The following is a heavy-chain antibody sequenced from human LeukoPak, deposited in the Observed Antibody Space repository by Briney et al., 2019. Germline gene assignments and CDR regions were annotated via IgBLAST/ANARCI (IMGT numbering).Heavy chain of an antibody. CDR1: GYTFTGYY. Sequence: GASVKVSCKASGYTFTGYYMHWVRQAPGQGLEWMGWINPNSGGTNYAQKFQGRVTITADESTSTAYMELSSLRSEDTAVYYCARSHRGPRFDYWGQGTLVTVSS. CDR2: INPNSGGT. CDR3: ARSHRGPRFDY. D-gene: IGHD1-14*01. V-gene: IGHV1-2*02. J-gene: IGHJ4*02.